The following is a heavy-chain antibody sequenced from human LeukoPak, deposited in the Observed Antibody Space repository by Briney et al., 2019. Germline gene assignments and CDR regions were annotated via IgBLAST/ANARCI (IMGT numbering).Heavy chain of an antibody. J-gene: IGHJ4*02. CDR1: GFTFSSYG. V-gene: IGHV3-30*18. D-gene: IGHD3-10*01. CDR2: ISYDGSNK. CDR3: AKGVWFGDY. Sequence: GGSLRLSCAASGFTFSSYGMHWGRQAPGKGLEWVAVISYDGSNKYYADSVKGRFTISRDNSKNTLYLQMNSLRAEDTAVYYCAKGVWFGDYWGQGTLVTVSS.